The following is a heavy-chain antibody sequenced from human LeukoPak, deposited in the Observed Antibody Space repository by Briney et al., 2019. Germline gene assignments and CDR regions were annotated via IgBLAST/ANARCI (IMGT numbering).Heavy chain of an antibody. Sequence: ASVKVSCKTSGYSENFYGITWVRQVAGQGLEWMGWISAYNGNTNYAQKLQGRVTMTTDTSTSTAYMELRSLRSDDTAVYYCAREDTAFDYWGQGTLVTVSS. CDR1: GYSENFYG. V-gene: IGHV1-18*01. CDR3: AREDTAFDY. J-gene: IGHJ4*02. CDR2: ISAYNGNT. D-gene: IGHD5-18*01.